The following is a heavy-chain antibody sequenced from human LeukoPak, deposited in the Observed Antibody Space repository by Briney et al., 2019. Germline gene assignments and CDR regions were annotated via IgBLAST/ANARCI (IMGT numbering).Heavy chain of an antibody. CDR1: GGTFSSYA. CDR2: IIPIFGTA. Sequence: ASVKVSCKASGGTFSSYAINWVRQAPGQGLEWMGRIIPIFGTANYAQKFQGRVTITTDESTSTAYMELSSLRSEDTAVYYCARDGKRSPRDFWSGYHDCWGQGTLVTVSS. J-gene: IGHJ4*02. CDR3: ARDGKRSPRDFWSGYHDC. V-gene: IGHV1-69*05. D-gene: IGHD3-3*01.